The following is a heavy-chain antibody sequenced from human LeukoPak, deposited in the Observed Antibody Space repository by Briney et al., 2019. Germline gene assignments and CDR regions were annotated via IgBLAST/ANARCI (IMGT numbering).Heavy chain of an antibody. Sequence: GGSLRLSCAASGFTFSDYYMSWIRQAPGKGLEWVSYISSSGSTIYYADSVKGRFTISRDNAKNSLYLQMNSLRAEDTAVYYCATVLEVGATTADWFDPWGQGTLVTVSS. CDR1: GFTFSDYY. CDR2: ISSSGSTI. CDR3: ATVLEVGATTADWFDP. V-gene: IGHV3-11*01. J-gene: IGHJ5*02. D-gene: IGHD1-26*01.